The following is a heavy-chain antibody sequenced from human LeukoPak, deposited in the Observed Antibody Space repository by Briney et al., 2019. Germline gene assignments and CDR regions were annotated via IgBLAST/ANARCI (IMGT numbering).Heavy chain of an antibody. J-gene: IGHJ2*01. CDR3: AKDGGGSYFRYFDL. Sequence: PGGSLRLSCAASGFTFSSYGMSWVRQAPGKGLEWVSAISGSGGSTYYADSVKGRFTISRDNSKNTLYLRMNSLRAEDTAVYYCAKDGGGSYFRYFDLWGRGTLVTVSS. V-gene: IGHV3-23*01. CDR1: GFTFSSYG. D-gene: IGHD1-26*01. CDR2: ISGSGGST.